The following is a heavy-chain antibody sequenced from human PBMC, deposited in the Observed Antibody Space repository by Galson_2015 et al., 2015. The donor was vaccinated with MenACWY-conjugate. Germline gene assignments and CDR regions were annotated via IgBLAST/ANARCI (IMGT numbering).Heavy chain of an antibody. V-gene: IGHV1-18*01. Sequence: SGAEAKKPVESLKLSCKASGYTFTRYGITCGRQAPVQGLEWVGWLSAYNGNSNYAQKLQGRVTMTTYTSTSTAYMGLRSLRADDTAVYYCARWLPGAFHAFDMWGQGTMVTVSS. D-gene: IGHD5-12*01. J-gene: IGHJ3*02. CDR2: LSAYNGNS. CDR1: GYTFTRYG. CDR3: ARWLPGAFHAFDM.